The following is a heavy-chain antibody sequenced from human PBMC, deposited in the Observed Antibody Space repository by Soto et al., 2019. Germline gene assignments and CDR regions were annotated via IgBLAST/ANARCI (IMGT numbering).Heavy chain of an antibody. D-gene: IGHD5-12*01. CDR3: VATIHYDFDY. CDR2: IYYSGST. CDR1: GGSISSSSYY. J-gene: IGHJ4*02. Sequence: SETLSLTCTVSGGSISSSSYYWGWIRQPPGKGLEWIGSIYYSGSTYYNPSLKSRVTISVDTSKNQFSLKLSSVTAADTAVYYSVATIHYDFDYWGQGTLVTVSS. V-gene: IGHV4-39*01.